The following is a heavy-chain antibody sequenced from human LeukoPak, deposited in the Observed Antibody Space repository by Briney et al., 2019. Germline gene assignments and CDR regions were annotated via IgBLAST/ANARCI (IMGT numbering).Heavy chain of an antibody. D-gene: IGHD3-22*01. V-gene: IGHV4-59*02. CDR1: GGSVSDYY. Sequence: SETLSLTCTISGGSVSDYYWSWIRQSPGKGLEWIGYIYHTGSTSYSPSLKSRVTISADTSQNQFSLKLSSVTAADTAVYYCARLHYYDNSGYWFFDYWGQGTLVTVSS. CDR2: IYHTGST. J-gene: IGHJ4*02. CDR3: ARLHYYDNSGYWFFDY.